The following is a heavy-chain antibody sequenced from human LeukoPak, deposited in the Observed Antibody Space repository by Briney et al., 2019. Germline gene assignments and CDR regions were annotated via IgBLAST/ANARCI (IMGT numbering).Heavy chain of an antibody. J-gene: IGHJ6*03. CDR2: IYYSGST. V-gene: IGHV4-59*01. Sequence: PSETLSLTCTVSGGSISSYYWSWIRQPPGKGLEWIGYIYYSGSTNYNPSLKSRVTISVDTSKNQFSLKLSSVTAADTAVYYCAREGPYGSGSYYVDYYYYMDVWGKGTTVTISS. CDR3: AREGPYGSGSYYVDYYYYMDV. CDR1: GGSISSYY. D-gene: IGHD3-10*01.